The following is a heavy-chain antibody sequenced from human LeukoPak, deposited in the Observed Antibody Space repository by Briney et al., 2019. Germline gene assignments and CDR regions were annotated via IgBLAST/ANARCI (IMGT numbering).Heavy chain of an antibody. V-gene: IGHV3-11*04. J-gene: IGHJ4*02. D-gene: IGHD5-12*01. CDR3: ARGGPFGYSAYDY. CDR1: GFTFSDYY. CDR2: ISFSGSTI. Sequence: GGSLRLSCAASGFTFSDYYMSWIRQAPGKGLEWVSYISFSGSTIYYADSVKGRFTISRDNAKNSLYLLMSSLRAEDTAVYYCARGGPFGYSAYDYWGQGTLVTVSS.